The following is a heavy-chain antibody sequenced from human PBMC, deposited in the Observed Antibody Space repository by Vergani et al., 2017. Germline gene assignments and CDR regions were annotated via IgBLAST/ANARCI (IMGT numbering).Heavy chain of an antibody. CDR3: AKGGSYYYGSGSYSSGYFDY. CDR1: GFTFISYA. V-gene: IGHV3-23*01. CDR2: ISGSGGST. Sequence: EVQLLESGGGLLQPGGSLRLSCAASGFTFISYAMSWVRQAPGKGLEWVSAISGSGGSTYYADSVMGRFTISRDNSKNTLYLQMNSLRAEDTAVYYCAKGGSYYYGSGSYSSGYFDYWGQGTLVTVSS. D-gene: IGHD3-10*01. J-gene: IGHJ4*02.